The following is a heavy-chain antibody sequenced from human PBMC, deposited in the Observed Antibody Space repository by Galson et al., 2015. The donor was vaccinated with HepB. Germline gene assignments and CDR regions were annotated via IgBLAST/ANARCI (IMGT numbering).Heavy chain of an antibody. CDR2: ISSSSSYI. J-gene: IGHJ3*02. CDR3: ARDVPREENAFDI. CDR1: GFTFSSYS. V-gene: IGHV3-21*01. Sequence: SLRLSCAASGFTFSSYSMNWVRQAPGKGLEWVSSISSSSSYIYYADSVKGRFTISRDNAKNSLYLQMNSLRAEDTAVYYCARDVPREENAFDIWGHGTMVTVSS. D-gene: IGHD5-24*01.